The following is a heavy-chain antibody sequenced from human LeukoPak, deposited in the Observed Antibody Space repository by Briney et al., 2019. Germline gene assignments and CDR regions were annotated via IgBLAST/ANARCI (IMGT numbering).Heavy chain of an antibody. CDR3: ARLRVWQLGYFDY. Sequence: SQTLSLTCTVSGGSISSGGYYWSWIRQHPGKGLEWIGYIYYSGSTYYNPSLKSRVTISVDTSKNQFSLKLSSVTAVDTAVYYCARLRVWQLGYFDYWGQGTLVTVSS. CDR1: GGSISSGGYY. V-gene: IGHV4-31*03. J-gene: IGHJ4*02. D-gene: IGHD6-6*01. CDR2: IYYSGST.